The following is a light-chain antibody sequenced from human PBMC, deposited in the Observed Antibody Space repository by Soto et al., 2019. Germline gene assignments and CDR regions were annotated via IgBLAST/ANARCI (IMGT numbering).Light chain of an antibody. V-gene: IGLV2-8*01. J-gene: IGLJ3*02. CDR1: SSDIGGYNY. CDR2: VVN. CDR3: TSYAGSNNLV. Sequence: QSALTQPPSASGSPGQSVTISCTGASSDIGGYNYVSWYQHHPGKAPKLMIYVVNKRPSGVPDRFSGAKSGNSASLTVSGRQAEDEADYYCTSYAGSNNLVFGGGTKLTVL.